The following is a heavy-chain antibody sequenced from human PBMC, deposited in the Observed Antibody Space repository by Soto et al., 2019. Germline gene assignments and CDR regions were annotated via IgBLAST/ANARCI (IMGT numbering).Heavy chain of an antibody. CDR3: AKDILTGYYIAFDY. D-gene: IGHD3-9*01. CDR2: INGGGTNT. CDR1: GITLCSYG. J-gene: IGHJ4*02. V-gene: IGHV3-23*01. Sequence: GSRRLSCSAAGITLCSYGMSLVRQSTGKELEWLSTINGGGTNTDNAASLKGRCRIATDNSPHTLYLQMNSLRAEDTALYYCAKDILTGYYIAFDYWDQGTPVTVSS.